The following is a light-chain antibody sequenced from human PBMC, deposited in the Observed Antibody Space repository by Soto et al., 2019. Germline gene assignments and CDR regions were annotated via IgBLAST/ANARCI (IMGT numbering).Light chain of an antibody. CDR3: QSYDSTLGGSV. Sequence: QPVLTQPPSVSGAPGQRVTISCTWSSSDLGEGYGVHWYQQLPGTAPKLLIYSNDNRPSGVPDRFSGSKSGTSASLAITGLQAEDEADYYCQSYDSTLGGSVCGGGTKLTV. CDR2: SND. V-gene: IGLV1-40*01. J-gene: IGLJ3*02. CDR1: SSDLGEGYG.